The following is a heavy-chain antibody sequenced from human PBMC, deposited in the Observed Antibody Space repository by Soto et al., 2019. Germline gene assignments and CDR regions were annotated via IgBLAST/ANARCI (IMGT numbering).Heavy chain of an antibody. CDR3: SGGGSSSKADLRTIPFDY. Sequence: QVQLVQSGAEVKKPGSSVKVSCKASGGTFSSYAISWVRQAPGQGLEWMGGIIPICGTANYAQKFQGRVTITADESTSTAYMELSSLRSEDTAVYYCSGGGSSSKADLRTIPFDYWGQGTLVTVSS. CDR2: IIPICGTA. J-gene: IGHJ4*02. CDR1: GGTFSSYA. V-gene: IGHV1-69*01. D-gene: IGHD6-6*01.